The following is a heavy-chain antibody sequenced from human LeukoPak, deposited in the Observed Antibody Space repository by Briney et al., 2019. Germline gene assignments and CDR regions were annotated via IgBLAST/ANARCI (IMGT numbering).Heavy chain of an antibody. D-gene: IGHD6-13*01. CDR2: INAGNGDDM. CDR1: GGTFSSYA. V-gene: IGHV1-3*01. CDR3: ARSGSNWSCDS. Sequence: GASVKVSCKASGGTFSSYAISWVRQAPGQGLEWMGRINAGNGDDMKYSQKFQARLTMTTDTSATTVYMELNSLRSEDTAVYYCARSGSNWSCDSWGQGTLVTVSS. J-gene: IGHJ4*02.